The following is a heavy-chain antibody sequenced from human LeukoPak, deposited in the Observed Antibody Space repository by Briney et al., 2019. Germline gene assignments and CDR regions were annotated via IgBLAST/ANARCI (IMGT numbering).Heavy chain of an antibody. CDR3: TREYSGYDYD. CDR2: IRSKANSYAT. V-gene: IGHV3-73*01. D-gene: IGHD5-12*01. Sequence: GGSLRLSCVASVFSFSCSAMRWVRQASGKGLEWVGRIRSKANSYATAYAASVKGRFTISRDDSKNTAYLQMNSLKTEDTAVYYCTREYSGYDYDWGQGTLVTVSS. CDR1: VFSFSCSA. J-gene: IGHJ4*02.